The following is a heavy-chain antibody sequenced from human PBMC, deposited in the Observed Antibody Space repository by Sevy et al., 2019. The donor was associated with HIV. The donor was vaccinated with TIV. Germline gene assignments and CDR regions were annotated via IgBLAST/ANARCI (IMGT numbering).Heavy chain of an antibody. CDR2: FDPEDGET. Sequence: ASVKVSCKVSGYTLTELSMHLVRQAPGKGLEWMGGFDPEDGETIYAQKFQGRVTMTEDTSTDTAYMELSSLRSEDTAVYYCATDIVLQQLDPEDYYYYGMDVWGQGTTVTVSS. D-gene: IGHD6-13*01. J-gene: IGHJ6*02. CDR3: ATDIVLQQLDPEDYYYYGMDV. CDR1: GYTLTELS. V-gene: IGHV1-24*01.